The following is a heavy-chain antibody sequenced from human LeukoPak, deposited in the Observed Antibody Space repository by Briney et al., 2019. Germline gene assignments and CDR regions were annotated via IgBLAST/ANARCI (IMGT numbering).Heavy chain of an antibody. V-gene: IGHV3-7*01. CDR3: ARIPAGVATRKGKLYYYYYYIDV. D-gene: IGHD2-21*02. CDR1: GFTFSNHW. J-gene: IGHJ6*03. CDR2: IKQDGSDK. Sequence: PGGSLRLSCVDSGFTFSNHWMSWVRQAPGKGLEWVANIKQDGSDKYYVDSVKGRFTISRDNAKNSLYLQMNSLRADDTAVYYCARIPAGVATRKGKLYYYYYYIDVWGKGTTVTVSS.